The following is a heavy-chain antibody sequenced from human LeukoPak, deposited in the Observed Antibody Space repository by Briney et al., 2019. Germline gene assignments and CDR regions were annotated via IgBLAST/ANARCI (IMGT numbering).Heavy chain of an antibody. J-gene: IGHJ4*02. CDR1: GFTFSSYA. D-gene: IGHD1-26*01. CDR2: ISGSGGST. Sequence: PGGSLRLSCAASGFTFSSYAMSWVRQAPGKGLEWVSAISGSGGSTYYADSVKGRFTISRDNSKNTLYLQMNSLRAEDTAVYYCAKGRLRGSSLPRPFDYWGQGTLVTVSS. V-gene: IGHV3-23*01. CDR3: AKGRLRGSSLPRPFDY.